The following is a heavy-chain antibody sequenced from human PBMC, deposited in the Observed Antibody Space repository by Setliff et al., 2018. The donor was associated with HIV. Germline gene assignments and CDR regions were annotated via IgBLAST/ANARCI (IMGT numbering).Heavy chain of an antibody. Sequence: ASVKVSCKASGYTLTDYYMHWVRQVPGQGPEWMGWIMPKSGVTDFAKKFQGRITMTRDTSLITRNRDRPITTVYVELTRLTSDDTAIYYCTRAPPTTVVSFFDYWGQGTPVTVSS. CDR3: TRAPPTTVVSFFDY. D-gene: IGHD4-17*01. J-gene: IGHJ4*02. CDR1: GYTLTDYY. V-gene: IGHV1-2*02. CDR2: IMPKSGVT.